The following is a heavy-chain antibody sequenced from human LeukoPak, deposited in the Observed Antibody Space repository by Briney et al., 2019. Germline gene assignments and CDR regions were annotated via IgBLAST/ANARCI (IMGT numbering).Heavy chain of an antibody. J-gene: IGHJ5*02. D-gene: IGHD6-19*01. CDR1: GFTFSSYA. V-gene: IGHV3-23*01. CDR3: AKGRGTYSSGWYNWFDP. CDR2: ISGSGGST. Sequence: PGGSLRLSCAASGFTFSSYAMSWVRQAPGKGLEWVSAISGSGGSTYYADSVKGRFTISRDNSKNTLNLQMNSLRAEDTAVYYCAKGRGTYSSGWYNWFDPWGQGTLVTVSS.